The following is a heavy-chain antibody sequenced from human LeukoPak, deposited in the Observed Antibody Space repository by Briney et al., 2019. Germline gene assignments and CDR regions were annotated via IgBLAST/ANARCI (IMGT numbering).Heavy chain of an antibody. CDR1: GYTFTSYG. CDR3: ARVGYCSSTSCYHPVTD. Sequence: GASVKLSCKASGYTFTSYGISWVRHAPGQGLELMGWISAYNGNTNYAQKLQGRVTMTTDTSTSTEYMELRSLRSDDTAVYYCARVGYCSSTSCYHPVTDWGQGTLVTVSS. V-gene: IGHV1-18*01. D-gene: IGHD2-2*03. CDR2: ISAYNGNT. J-gene: IGHJ4*02.